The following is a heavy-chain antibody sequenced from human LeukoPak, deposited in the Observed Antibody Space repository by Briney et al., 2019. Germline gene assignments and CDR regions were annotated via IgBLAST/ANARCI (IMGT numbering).Heavy chain of an antibody. CDR1: GFTFSSYW. Sequence: PGGSLRLSCAASGFTFSSYWMHWVRQAPGKRLVYVSRINSDGASTSYADSVKGRFTISRDNAKNTLYLLMSSLRAEDTAVYYCARDIGYSPFDYWGQGTLVTVSS. D-gene: IGHD2-15*01. V-gene: IGHV3-74*01. J-gene: IGHJ4*02. CDR3: ARDIGYSPFDY. CDR2: INSDGAST.